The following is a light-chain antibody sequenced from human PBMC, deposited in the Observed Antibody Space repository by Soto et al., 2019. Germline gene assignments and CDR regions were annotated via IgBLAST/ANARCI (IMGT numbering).Light chain of an antibody. CDR1: QSLSGDY. CDR2: DAS. CDR3: QQYDTFPRT. V-gene: IGKV3-20*01. Sequence: EIVLTQSPGTLSLSPGDRATLSCRASQSLSGDYLAWYQQKPGQAPRLLIYDASRRATDIPARFGGSGSGTDFALTISRLEPADFAVYFCQQYDTFPRTFGQGTKVEIQ. J-gene: IGKJ1*01.